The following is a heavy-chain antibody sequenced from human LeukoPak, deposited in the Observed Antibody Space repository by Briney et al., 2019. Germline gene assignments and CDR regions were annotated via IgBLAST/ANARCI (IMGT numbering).Heavy chain of an antibody. V-gene: IGHV4-30-4*01. CDR1: GGSISSGDYY. CDR2: IYYSGST. CDR3: ASSRHCSGGSCYVGWEVFDI. D-gene: IGHD2-15*01. Sequence: SQTLSLTCTVSGGSISSGDYYWSWIRQPPGTGLEWIGYIYYSGSTYYNPSLKSRLTISVDTSKNQFSLKLSSVTDADTAVYYCASSRHCSGGSCYVGWEVFDIWGQGTMVTVSS. J-gene: IGHJ3*02.